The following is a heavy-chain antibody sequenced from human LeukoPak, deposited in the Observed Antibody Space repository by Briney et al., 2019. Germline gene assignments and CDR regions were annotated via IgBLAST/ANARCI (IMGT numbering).Heavy chain of an antibody. CDR3: AREYLEMATMS. D-gene: IGHD5-24*01. J-gene: IGHJ4*02. CDR2: IYSGGST. CDR1: GFTVSSNY. V-gene: IGHV3-53*01. Sequence: GGSLRLSCAASGFTVSSNYMSWVRQAPGKGLEWVSVIYSGGSTYYADSVKGRFTISRDNSKNTLYLQMNSLIAEDTAVYYCAREYLEMATMSWGQGTLVTVSS.